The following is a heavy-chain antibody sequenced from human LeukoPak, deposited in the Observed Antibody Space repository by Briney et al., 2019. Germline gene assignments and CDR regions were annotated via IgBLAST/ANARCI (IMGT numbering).Heavy chain of an antibody. CDR3: ARGGYSGSSTRLYYYYMDV. V-gene: IGHV4-59*01. Sequence: SETLSLTCTVSGGSISSYYWSWIRQPPGKGLEWIGYIYYSGSTNYNPSLKSRVTISVDTSKNQFSLKLSSVTAADTAVYYCARGGYSGSSTRLYYYYMDVWGKGTTVTVSS. CDR2: IYYSGST. J-gene: IGHJ6*03. D-gene: IGHD1-26*01. CDR1: GGSISSYY.